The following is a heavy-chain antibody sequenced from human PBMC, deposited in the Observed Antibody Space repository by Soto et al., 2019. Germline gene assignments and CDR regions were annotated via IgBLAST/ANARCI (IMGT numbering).Heavy chain of an antibody. V-gene: IGHV3-21*01. CDR2: ISSSSSYI. CDR3: ARYIHCSGGSCDFDY. D-gene: IGHD2-15*01. J-gene: IGHJ4*02. CDR1: GFTFSSYS. Sequence: XESLRLSFAASGFTFSSYSMNWVRQAPGKGLEWVSSISSSSSYIYYADSVKGRFTISRDNAKNSLYLQMNSLRAEDTAVYYCARYIHCSGGSCDFDYWGQGTLVTVSS.